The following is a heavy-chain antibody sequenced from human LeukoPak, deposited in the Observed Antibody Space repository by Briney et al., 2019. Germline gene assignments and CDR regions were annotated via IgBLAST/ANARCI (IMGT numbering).Heavy chain of an antibody. J-gene: IGHJ6*01. V-gene: IGHV4-31*03. Sequence: SHTLSLTCTVSGGSISRRCYYWIWIRQPPAKDLAWIGYIYYSRSTYYNPSLKSRATISVDTSNNQFSLKLRSVSAPDTAVYYSARDHYGGDPPYYYYYGMDVWGQGTTVTVSS. CDR1: GGSISRRCYY. CDR3: ARDHYGGDPPYYYYYGMDV. D-gene: IGHD2-21*02. CDR2: IYYSRST.